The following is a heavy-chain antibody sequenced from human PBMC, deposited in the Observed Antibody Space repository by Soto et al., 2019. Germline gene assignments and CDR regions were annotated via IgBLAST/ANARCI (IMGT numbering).Heavy chain of an antibody. V-gene: IGHV1-46*01. J-gene: IGHJ4*02. CDR1: GYTFTSYY. CDR2: INPSGGST. CDR3: ARVRGAAAGTIYFDY. D-gene: IGHD6-13*01. Sequence: ASVKVSCKASGYTFTSYYMHWVRQAPGQGLEWMGIINPSGGSTSYAQKFQGRVTMTRDTSTSTVYMELSSLRSEDTAVYYCARVRGAAAGTIYFDYWGQGTLVTVSS.